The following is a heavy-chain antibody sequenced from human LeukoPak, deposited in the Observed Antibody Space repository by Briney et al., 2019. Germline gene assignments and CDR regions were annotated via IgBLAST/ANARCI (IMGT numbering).Heavy chain of an antibody. CDR3: ARSYDTSGYYYYFDH. J-gene: IGHJ4*02. V-gene: IGHV4-59*11. D-gene: IGHD3-22*01. CDR1: GGSISGRY. CDR2: IYYRGNT. Sequence: SETLSLTCTVSGGSISGRYWSWIRQSPGKGLEGIGYIYYRGNTNYNPSLKSRVTISVDTSKNQFSLRLTSVTAADTAVYYCARSYDTSGYYYYFDHWAQGTLVTVSS.